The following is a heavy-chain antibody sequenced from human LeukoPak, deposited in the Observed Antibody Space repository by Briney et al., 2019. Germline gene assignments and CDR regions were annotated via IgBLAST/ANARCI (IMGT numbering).Heavy chain of an antibody. CDR1: GYSFTSYW. Sequence: GESLKISCKGSGYSFTSYWIGWVRQMPGEGLEWMGIIYPGDPDTRYSPSFQGQVTISADKSISTAYLQWSSLKASDTAMYYCARHVSIRFLEWLNPYYYYYMGVWGKGTTVTISS. J-gene: IGHJ6*03. CDR2: IYPGDPDT. CDR3: ARHVSIRFLEWLNPYYYYYMGV. V-gene: IGHV5-51*01. D-gene: IGHD3-3*01.